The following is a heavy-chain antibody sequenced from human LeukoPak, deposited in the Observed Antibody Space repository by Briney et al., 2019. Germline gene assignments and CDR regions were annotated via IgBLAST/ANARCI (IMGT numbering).Heavy chain of an antibody. D-gene: IGHD6-6*01. V-gene: IGHV4-34*01. CDR2: INHSGST. J-gene: IGHJ5*02. Sequence: PSETLSLTCAFYCRPFSRCYGKGILHTPRKGPEGNGEINHSGSTNYHPSLKSRVTISVDTSKNQFSLKLSSVTAADTAVYYCARVSFPYSSSSRGGWFDPWGQGTLVTVSS. CDR1: CRPFSRCY. CDR3: ARVSFPYSSSSRGGWFDP.